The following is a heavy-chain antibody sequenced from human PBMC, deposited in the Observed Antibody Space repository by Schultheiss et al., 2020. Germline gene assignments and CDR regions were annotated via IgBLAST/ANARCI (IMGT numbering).Heavy chain of an antibody. V-gene: IGHV3-23*01. CDR3: AKQPDIVATMEYFDY. D-gene: IGHD5-12*01. Sequence: GESLKISCAASGFTFSSYAMSWVRQAPGKGLEWVSAISGSGGSTYYADSVKGRFTISRDNSKNTLYLQMNSLRAEDTAVYYCAKQPDIVATMEYFDYWGQGTLVTLSS. CDR1: GFTFSSYA. J-gene: IGHJ4*02. CDR2: ISGSGGST.